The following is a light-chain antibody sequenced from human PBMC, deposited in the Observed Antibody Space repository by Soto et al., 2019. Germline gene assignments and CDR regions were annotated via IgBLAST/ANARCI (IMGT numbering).Light chain of an antibody. CDR2: EVS. J-gene: IGLJ3*02. Sequence: QSALTQPASVSGSPGQSITISCTGTSSDFGGYNYVSWYQQHPGKAPKLMIYEVSNRPSGVSNRFSGSKSGNTASLTVSGLPAEDEADYYCSAYTSSSTLVFGGGTKLTVL. V-gene: IGLV2-14*01. CDR1: SSDFGGYNY. CDR3: SAYTSSSTLV.